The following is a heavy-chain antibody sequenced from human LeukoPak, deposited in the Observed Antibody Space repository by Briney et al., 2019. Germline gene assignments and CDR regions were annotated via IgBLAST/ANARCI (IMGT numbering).Heavy chain of an antibody. J-gene: IGHJ5*02. CDR3: ARAAGFWSGYRNWFDP. V-gene: IGHV4-30-2*01. CDR1: GGSISSGGYY. D-gene: IGHD3-3*01. Sequence: SETLSLTCAVSGGSISSGGYYWSWIRQPPGKGLEWIGYIYHSGSTYYNPSLKSRVTISVDRSKNQFSLKLSSVTAADTAVYYCARAAGFWSGYRNWFDPWGRGTLVTVSS. CDR2: IYHSGST.